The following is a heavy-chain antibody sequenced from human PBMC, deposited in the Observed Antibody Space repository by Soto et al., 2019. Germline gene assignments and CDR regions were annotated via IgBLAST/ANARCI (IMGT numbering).Heavy chain of an antibody. V-gene: IGHV4-31*03. CDR3: ARGSMATLYFDY. CDR2: IHHSGST. D-gene: IGHD3-10*01. CDR1: GDSIDSSHYY. Sequence: QVQLQESGPGLVKPSQTLSLTCTVSGDSIDSSHYYWNWIRQHPEKGLEWIGYIHHSGSTYYNPSLKSRLAISVDTSMNQFSLKVSSVTAADTAVYYCARGSMATLYFDYWGQGALVTVSS. J-gene: IGHJ4*02.